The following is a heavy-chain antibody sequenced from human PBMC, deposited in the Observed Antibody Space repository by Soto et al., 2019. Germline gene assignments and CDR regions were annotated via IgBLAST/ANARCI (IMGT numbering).Heavy chain of an antibody. J-gene: IGHJ6*02. Sequence: PSETLSLTCTVSGSSISSYYWSWIRQPPGTGLEWIGYIYYSGSTNYNPSLKSRVTISVDTSKNQFSLKLSSVTAADTAVYYCARGGGSYWSYYYGMEVRGQGTTVPV. V-gene: IGHV4-59*01. CDR3: ARGGGSYWSYYYGMEV. D-gene: IGHD1-26*01. CDR1: GSSISSYY. CDR2: IYYSGST.